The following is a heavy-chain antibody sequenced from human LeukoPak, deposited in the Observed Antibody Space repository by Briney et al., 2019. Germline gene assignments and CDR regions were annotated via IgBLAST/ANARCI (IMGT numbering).Heavy chain of an antibody. D-gene: IGHD3-10*01. Sequence: GKSLRLSCAASGFTFSSSGFHWVRQAPGKGLEWVSVIYSGGSTYYADSVKGRFTISRDNSKNTLYLQMNSLRAEDTAVYYCARDSGTTNAFDIWGQGTMVTVSS. CDR1: GFTFSSSG. V-gene: IGHV3-66*01. CDR3: ARDSGTTNAFDI. J-gene: IGHJ3*02. CDR2: IYSGGST.